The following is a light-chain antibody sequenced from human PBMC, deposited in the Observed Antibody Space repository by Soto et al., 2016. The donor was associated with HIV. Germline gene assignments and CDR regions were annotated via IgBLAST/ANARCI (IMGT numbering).Light chain of an antibody. V-gene: IGLV3-21*03. J-gene: IGLJ1*01. CDR2: DGS. CDR1: NIRSKS. CDR3: QVWDSSSDLYV. Sequence: SYELTQPPSVSVAPGKTARITCGGNNIRSKSVHWYQQKPGQAPVLVVYDGSDRPSGIPERFSGSNSGNTATLTISRVEAGDEADYYCQVWDSSSDLYVFGTGTKVTVL.